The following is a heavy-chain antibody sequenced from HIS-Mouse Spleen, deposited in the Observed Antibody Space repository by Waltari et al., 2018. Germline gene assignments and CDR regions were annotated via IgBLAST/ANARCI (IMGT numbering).Heavy chain of an antibody. CDR3: ARHNLNYWYFDL. CDR2: IYYSGRT. V-gene: IGHV4-39*01. J-gene: IGHJ2*01. CDR1: GGSISSSSYY. Sequence: QLQLQESGPGLVKPSETLSLTCTVSGGSISSSSYYWGWIRQPPGKGLEWIGGIYYSGRTYDNPSLKSRVTISVDTSKNQFSLKLSSVTAADTAVYYCARHNLNYWYFDLWGRGTLVTVSS.